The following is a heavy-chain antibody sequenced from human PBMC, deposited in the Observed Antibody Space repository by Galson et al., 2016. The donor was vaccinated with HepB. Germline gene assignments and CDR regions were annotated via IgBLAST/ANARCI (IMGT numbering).Heavy chain of an antibody. CDR1: GYSFTNYW. D-gene: IGHD1-26*01. Sequence: QSGAEVKKPGESLKISCKGSGYSFTNYWIGWVRQMPGKGLEWMGIIYPGDSDTRYSPSFQGQVTISADKSISTAYLRWSSRKASDTATYYCARVGGSYSGGMDVWGQGSKVTVSS. CDR3: ARVGGSYSGGMDV. CDR2: IYPGDSDT. J-gene: IGHJ6*02. V-gene: IGHV5-51*01.